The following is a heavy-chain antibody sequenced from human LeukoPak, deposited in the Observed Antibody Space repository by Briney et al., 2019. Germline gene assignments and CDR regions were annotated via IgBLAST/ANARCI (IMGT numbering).Heavy chain of an antibody. CDR2: ISAYDGNT. J-gene: IGHJ5*02. CDR3: ARGSGGDYDFWSGHTYNWFDP. V-gene: IGHV1-18*01. Sequence: ASVKVSCKASGYTFTSYGIIWVRQAPGQGLEWMGWISAYDGNTNYAQKLQGRVTMTTDTSTSTAYMELRSLRSDDTAVYYCARGSGGDYDFWSGHTYNWFDPWGQGTLVTVSS. D-gene: IGHD3-3*01. CDR1: GYTFTSYG.